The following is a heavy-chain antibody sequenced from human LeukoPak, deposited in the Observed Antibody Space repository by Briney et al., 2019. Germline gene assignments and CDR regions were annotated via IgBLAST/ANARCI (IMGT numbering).Heavy chain of an antibody. D-gene: IGHD3-3*01. CDR2: IYYSGST. V-gene: IGHV4-59*01. Sequence: PSETLSLTCTVSGGSLSSYYWSWIRQPPGKGPEWIGYIYYSGSTNYNPSLKSRVTISVDTSKNQFSLKLSSVTAADTAVYYCARVKPYDFYYYYMDVWGKGTTVTVSS. J-gene: IGHJ6*03. CDR1: GGSLSSYY. CDR3: ARVKPYDFYYYYMDV.